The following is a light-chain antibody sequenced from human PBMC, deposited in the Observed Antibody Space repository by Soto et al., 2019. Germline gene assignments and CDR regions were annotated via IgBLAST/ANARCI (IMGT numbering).Light chain of an antibody. CDR3: SLYTSSSTWV. CDR1: SSDVGGYDY. J-gene: IGLJ3*02. CDR2: DVT. Sequence: QSALTQPASVSGSPGQSVTISCTGTSSDVGGYDYVSWYQHHPGKAPKLVIYDVTYRPSGVSDRFSGSKSANTASLTISGLQAEDEADYYCSLYTSSSTWVFGGGTKLTVL. V-gene: IGLV2-14*01.